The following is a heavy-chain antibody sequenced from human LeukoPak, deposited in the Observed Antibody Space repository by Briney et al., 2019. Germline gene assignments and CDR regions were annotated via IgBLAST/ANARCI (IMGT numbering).Heavy chain of an antibody. CDR1: GYTFTAYS. Sequence: ASVKVSCKASGYTFTAYSVHWVRQAPGQGLEWMGWINPSSGGTNYAQKFQGRVTMTRDTSISTAYMDLGRLIPDDTAVYYCARGVSGDYEGGAFYIWGQGTMVTVSS. V-gene: IGHV1-2*02. CDR3: ARGVSGDYEGGAFYI. CDR2: INPSSGGT. J-gene: IGHJ3*02. D-gene: IGHD4-17*01.